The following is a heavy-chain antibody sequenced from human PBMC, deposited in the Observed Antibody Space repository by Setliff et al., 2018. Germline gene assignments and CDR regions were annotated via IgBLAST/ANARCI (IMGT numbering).Heavy chain of an antibody. D-gene: IGHD2-2*01. CDR1: GYTFTSYY. V-gene: IGHV1-46*01. CDR2: INTGGGSA. Sequence: GASVKVSCKASGYTFTSYYMYWVRQAPGQGFEWMGTINTGGGSASIVDQFQGRVTMTTDTSTSTAYMELRSLRSDDTAVYYCERLVRYCTTTTCQRTSGDDFWGQGTLVTVSS. J-gene: IGHJ4*02. CDR3: ERLVRYCTTTTCQRTSGDDF.